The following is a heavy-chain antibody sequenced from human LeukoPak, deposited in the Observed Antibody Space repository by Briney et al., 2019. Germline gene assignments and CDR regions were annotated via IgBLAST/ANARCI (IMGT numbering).Heavy chain of an antibody. J-gene: IGHJ4*02. CDR2: IYYSGST. Sequence: PSETLSLTCTVSGGSISSGGYYWSWIRQHPGKGLEWIGYIYYSGSTYYNPSLKSRVTISVDTSKNQFSLKLSSVTAADTAVYYCARAGVVAATGFYYWGQRTLVTVSS. CDR1: GGSISSGGYY. CDR3: ARAGVVAATGFYY. D-gene: IGHD2-15*01. V-gene: IGHV4-31*03.